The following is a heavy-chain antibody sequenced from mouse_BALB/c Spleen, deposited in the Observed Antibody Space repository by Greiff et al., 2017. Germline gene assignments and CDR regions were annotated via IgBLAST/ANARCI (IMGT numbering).Heavy chain of an antibody. V-gene: IGHV5-12-1*01. CDR1: GFAFSSYD. CDR2: ISSGGGST. CDR3: ARQGSTMITTGYVDV. J-gene: IGHJ1*01. D-gene: IGHD2-4*01. Sequence: EVQLVESGGGLVKPGGSLKLSCAASGFAFSSYDMSLVRQTPEKRLEWVAYISSGGGSTYYPDTVKGRFTISRDTAKNTLYLQMSSLKSEDTAMYYCARQGSTMITTGYVDVWGAGTTVTVSS.